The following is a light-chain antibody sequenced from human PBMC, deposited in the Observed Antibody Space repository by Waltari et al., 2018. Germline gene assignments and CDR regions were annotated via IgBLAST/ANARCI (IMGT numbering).Light chain of an antibody. CDR2: EVT. Sequence: QSVLTQPTSATGSPGQSVPISCTGTNSHVGAYNYVSWYQQHPGKVPKLLIYEVTKRPSGVPDRFSGSKSGNTASLTVSGLQADDEADYYCSSYAHNNHFVFGTGTKVTVL. V-gene: IGLV2-8*01. CDR3: SSYAHNNHFV. CDR1: NSHVGAYNY. J-gene: IGLJ1*01.